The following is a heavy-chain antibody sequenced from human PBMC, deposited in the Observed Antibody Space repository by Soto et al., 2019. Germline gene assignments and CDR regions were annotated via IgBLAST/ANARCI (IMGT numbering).Heavy chain of an antibody. CDR1: GFTFSSYW. D-gene: IGHD5-12*01. CDR3: ARFSRLEMATITGYYYYYYGMDV. CDR2: IKQDGSEK. Sequence: GGSLRLSCAASGFTFSSYWMSWVRQAPGKGLEWVANIKQDGSEKYYVDSVKGRFTISRDNAKNSLYLQMNSLRAEDTAVYYCARFSRLEMATITGYYYYYYGMDVWGQGTTVTVSS. V-gene: IGHV3-7*05. J-gene: IGHJ6*02.